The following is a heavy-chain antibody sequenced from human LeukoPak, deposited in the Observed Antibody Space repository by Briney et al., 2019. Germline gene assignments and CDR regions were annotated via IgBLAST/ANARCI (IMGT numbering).Heavy chain of an antibody. CDR1: GFTFSTYE. J-gene: IGHJ4*02. V-gene: IGHV3-48*03. D-gene: IGHD6-6*01. Sequence: GGSLRLSCAASGFTFSTYEMHWVRKAPRKGLEWVSYMSSTGDIIYYADSVKGRFTISRDNAKNSLYLQMDSMRAEDTAVYYCARDDGGRHTSSLDYWGQGTLVAVSS. CDR2: MSSTGDII. CDR3: ARDDGGRHTSSLDY.